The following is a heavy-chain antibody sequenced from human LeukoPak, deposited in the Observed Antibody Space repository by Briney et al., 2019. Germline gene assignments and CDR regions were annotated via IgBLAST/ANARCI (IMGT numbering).Heavy chain of an antibody. CDR3: ARLSKQLTAGNPFDI. V-gene: IGHV4-4*07. D-gene: IGHD6-13*01. CDR1: GASISAFH. Sequence: SETLSLTCTVSGASISAFHWTWFRQPAGRTLEWIGLIYSSGSTLLNPSLKTRVAMSLDLTKNQLSLRLTSLTAADTAVYYCARLSKQLTAGNPFDIWGQGTMVAFSS. CDR2: IYSSGST. J-gene: IGHJ3*02.